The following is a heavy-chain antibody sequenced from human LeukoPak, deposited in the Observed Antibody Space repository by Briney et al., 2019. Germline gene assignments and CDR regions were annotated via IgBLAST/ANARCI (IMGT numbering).Heavy chain of an antibody. CDR3: SEGYFEPFDH. CDR1: GASVSSSH. Sequence: PSETLSLTCLVSGASVSSSHWNWIRHLPGKGLEWIGCLSYTGKPDYNPSLTSRVTIPLDPSKTQVSLKLKPLTAADTAVNYGSEGYFEPFDHWGQGISVTVSS. V-gene: IGHV4-59*02. D-gene: IGHD5-24*01. CDR2: LSYTGKP. J-gene: IGHJ4*02.